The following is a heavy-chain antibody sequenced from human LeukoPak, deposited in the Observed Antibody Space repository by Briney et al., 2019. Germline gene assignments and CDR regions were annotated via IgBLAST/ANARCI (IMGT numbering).Heavy chain of an antibody. CDR2: ISYDGSNK. CDR3: AKGQPGVNYYYGMDV. CDR1: GFTFSSYG. V-gene: IGHV3-30*18. Sequence: PGGSLRLSCAASGFTFSSYGMHWVRQAPGKGLEWVAVISYDGSNKYYADSVKGRFTISRDNSKNTLYLQMNSLRAEDTAVYYCAKGQPGVNYYYGMDVWGQGTTVTVSS. J-gene: IGHJ6*02. D-gene: IGHD2-21*01.